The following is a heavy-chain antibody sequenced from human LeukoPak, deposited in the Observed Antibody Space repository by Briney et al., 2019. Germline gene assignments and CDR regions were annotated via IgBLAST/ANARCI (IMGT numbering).Heavy chain of an antibody. CDR3: ARDGSIAAAGTNY. V-gene: IGHV1-58*01. CDR1: GFTFTSSA. Sequence: SVKVSCKASGFTFTSSAVQWVRQARGQRLEWIGWIVVGSGNTNYAQKFQGRVTITRNTSISTAYMELSSLRSEDTAVYYCARDGSIAAAGTNYWGQGTLVTVSS. CDR2: IVVGSGNT. J-gene: IGHJ4*02. D-gene: IGHD6-13*01.